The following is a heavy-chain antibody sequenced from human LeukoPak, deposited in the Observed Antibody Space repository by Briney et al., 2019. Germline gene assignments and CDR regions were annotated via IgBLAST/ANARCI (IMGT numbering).Heavy chain of an antibody. D-gene: IGHD3-22*01. CDR1: GGSISSYY. V-gene: IGHV4-59*08. CDR3: ARRVAVYHDSSGFRDWLHAFDI. J-gene: IGHJ3*02. Sequence: SETLSLTCTVSGGSISSYYWSWIRQPPGKGLEWIGYIYYSGSTNYNPSLKSRVTISVDTSKNQFSLRLSSVTAADTAVYYCARRVAVYHDSSGFRDWLHAFDIWGQGTMVTVSS. CDR2: IYYSGST.